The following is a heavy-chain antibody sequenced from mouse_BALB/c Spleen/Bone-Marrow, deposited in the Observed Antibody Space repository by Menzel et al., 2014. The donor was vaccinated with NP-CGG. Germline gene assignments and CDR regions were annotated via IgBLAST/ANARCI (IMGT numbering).Heavy chain of an antibody. CDR1: GYTFXSYW. J-gene: IGHJ2*01. CDR2: INPSTGYT. V-gene: IGHV1-7*01. D-gene: IGHD4-1*01. Sequence: QVHVKQSGAELAKPGASVKMSCKASGYTFXSYWMHWVKQRPGQGLEWIGYINPSTGYTEYNQKFKDKATLTADKSSSTAYMQLSSLTSEDSAVYYCASNWDVDWGQGTTLTVSS. CDR3: ASNWDVD.